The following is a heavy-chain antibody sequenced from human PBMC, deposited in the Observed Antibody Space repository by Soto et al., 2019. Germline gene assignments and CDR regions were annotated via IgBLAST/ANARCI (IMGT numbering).Heavy chain of an antibody. V-gene: IGHV1-18*04. J-gene: IGHJ3*02. Sequence: QVQLVQSGAEVKKPGASVKVSCKASGYPFPSYGISWGRQAPGQGLGGRGWISAYNGNTNYAQKLQGRVTMTTDTSTSTAYMELRSLRSDDTAVYYCASVTVAAAPLRGAFDIWGQGTMVTVSS. CDR1: GYPFPSYG. CDR2: ISAYNGNT. D-gene: IGHD6-13*01. CDR3: ASVTVAAAPLRGAFDI.